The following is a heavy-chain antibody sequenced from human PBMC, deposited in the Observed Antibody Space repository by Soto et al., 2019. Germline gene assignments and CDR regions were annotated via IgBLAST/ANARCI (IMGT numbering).Heavy chain of an antibody. CDR2: IYHSGST. J-gene: IGHJ4*02. CDR1: GGSISSCGYS. D-gene: IGHD2-15*01. V-gene: IGHV4-30-2*01. Sequence: SETLSLTCAVSGGSISSCGYSWSWIRQPPGKGLEWIGYIYHSGSTYYNPSLKSRVTISVDRSKNQFSLKLSSVTAADTAVYYCASVYCSGGSCYPDFWGQGTLVTVSS. CDR3: ASVYCSGGSCYPDF.